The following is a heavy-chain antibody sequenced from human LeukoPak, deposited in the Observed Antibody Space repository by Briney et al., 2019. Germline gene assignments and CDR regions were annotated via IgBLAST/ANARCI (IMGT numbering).Heavy chain of an antibody. V-gene: IGHV3-53*01. Sequence: PGGSLRLSCAASGFTVSSNYMSWVRQAPGKGLEWVSVIYSGGSTYYADSVKGRFTISRDNSKNTLYLQMNSLRAEDTAVYYCARDDYGSGKSFDYWGQGTLVTVSS. CDR2: IYSGGST. D-gene: IGHD3-10*01. CDR1: GFTVSSNY. CDR3: ARDDYGSGKSFDY. J-gene: IGHJ4*02.